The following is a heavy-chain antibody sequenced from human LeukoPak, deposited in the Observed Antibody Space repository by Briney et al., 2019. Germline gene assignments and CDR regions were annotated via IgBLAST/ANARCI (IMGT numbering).Heavy chain of an antibody. J-gene: IGHJ4*02. V-gene: IGHV1-18*01. Sequence: KFEGRVTMTTDTSTNTVYMDLRSLRSDDTAVYYCASGESFDYWGQGTLVTVSS. CDR3: ASGESFDY. D-gene: IGHD7-27*01.